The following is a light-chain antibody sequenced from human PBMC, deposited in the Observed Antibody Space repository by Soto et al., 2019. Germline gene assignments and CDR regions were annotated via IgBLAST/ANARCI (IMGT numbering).Light chain of an antibody. CDR3: QQYKNWPPLT. CDR2: GAF. V-gene: IGKV3-15*01. J-gene: IGKJ4*01. CDR1: QSVTYN. Sequence: EIVMTQSPATLSVSPGETATLSCRASQSVTYNLAWYQQNPGQGPRLLIYGAFTRATGIPARFSGSGSGTEFTLTISSLQSEDCAVYYCQQYKNWPPLTFGGGTKVEIK.